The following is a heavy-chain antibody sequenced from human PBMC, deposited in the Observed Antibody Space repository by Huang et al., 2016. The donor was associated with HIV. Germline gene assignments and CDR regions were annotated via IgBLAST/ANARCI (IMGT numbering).Heavy chain of an antibody. D-gene: IGHD3-3*01. CDR3: ASSPREVFGVFDY. CDR2: LHTNPWNP. J-gene: IGHJ4*02. CDR1: GYTFTSYA. V-gene: IGHV7-4-1*02. Sequence: QVQLVQSGSELKKPGASVKVSCKASGYTFTSYAMNWVRQAPGQGLEWMGWLHTNPWNPTYAQVFTGRFVFSLDTSVSTAYLQISSLKAEDTAVYYCASSPREVFGVFDYWGQGTLVTVSS.